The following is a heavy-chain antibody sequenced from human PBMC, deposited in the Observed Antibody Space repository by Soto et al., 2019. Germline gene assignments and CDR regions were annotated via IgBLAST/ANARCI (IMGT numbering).Heavy chain of an antibody. CDR2: INPNSGGT. Sequence: ASVNVSCKASGYTFSDYYIHWVRQAPGQGLEWMGWINPNSGGTKYAPKFQGGVTMTRDTSITTAYMELSRLRSGDTAVYYCAREPANAKPEGVHFWAQGNLVTVSS. CDR1: GYTFSDYY. V-gene: IGHV1-2*02. CDR3: AREPANAKPEGVHF. J-gene: IGHJ4*01.